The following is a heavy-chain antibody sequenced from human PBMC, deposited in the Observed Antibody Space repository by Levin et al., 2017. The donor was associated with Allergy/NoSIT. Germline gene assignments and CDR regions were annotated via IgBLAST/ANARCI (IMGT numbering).Heavy chain of an antibody. CDR2: IIPILGMT. D-gene: IGHD2-2*02. CDR3: AWSCSTTTCYKGGWFDP. Sequence: SVKVSCKASGGTFSSYVISWVRQAPGQGLEWMGRIIPILGMTNYAQKFQDRVTITADKSATTGYMELTSLRSEDTAVYYCAWSCSTTTCYKGGWFDPWGQGTLVTVSS. J-gene: IGHJ5*02. CDR1: GGTFSSYV. V-gene: IGHV1-69*04.